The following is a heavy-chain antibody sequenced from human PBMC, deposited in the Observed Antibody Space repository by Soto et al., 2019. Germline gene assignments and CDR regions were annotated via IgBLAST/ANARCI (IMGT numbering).Heavy chain of an antibody. CDR1: GFTFSTYT. J-gene: IGHJ4*02. CDR3: AAGSNYFDY. V-gene: IGHV3-48*02. CDR2: ISSSRGTI. D-gene: IGHD3-10*01. Sequence: LRLSCAASGFTFSTYTMNWVRQAPGKGLEWVSYISSSRGTIYYADSVKGRFTISRDNAKNSLYLQMNSLRDEDTAVYYCAAGSNYFDYWGQGTLGTVSS.